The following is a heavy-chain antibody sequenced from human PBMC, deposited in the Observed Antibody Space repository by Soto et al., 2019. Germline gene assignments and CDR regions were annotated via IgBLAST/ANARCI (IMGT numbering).Heavy chain of an antibody. V-gene: IGHV1-69*12. CDR2: IIPMFGTA. J-gene: IGHJ6*02. Sequence: QVQLVQSGAEVKKPGSSVKVSCKASGGTFSTDSISWVRQARGQGLEWMGGIIPMFGTANNAQKFQGRVTITADESTSTAYMELSSLRSEDTAVYFCAREIDGYYGMDVWGQGTTVTVAS. CDR3: AREIDGYYGMDV. CDR1: GGTFSTDS.